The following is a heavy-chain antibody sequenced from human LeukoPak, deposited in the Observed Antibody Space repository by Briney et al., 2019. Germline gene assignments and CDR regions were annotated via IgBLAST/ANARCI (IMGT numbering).Heavy chain of an antibody. D-gene: IGHD3-9*01. CDR3: AKPQNFDWLGY. Sequence: PGGSLRLSCAASGFTFSDYNMRWIRQAPGKGLEWVSSISRSGSTKYYADSVKGRFTISRDNAKNSLFLQMNSLRAEDTAVYYCAKPQNFDWLGYWGQGTLVTVSS. CDR2: ISRSGSTK. J-gene: IGHJ4*02. V-gene: IGHV3-11*04. CDR1: GFTFSDYN.